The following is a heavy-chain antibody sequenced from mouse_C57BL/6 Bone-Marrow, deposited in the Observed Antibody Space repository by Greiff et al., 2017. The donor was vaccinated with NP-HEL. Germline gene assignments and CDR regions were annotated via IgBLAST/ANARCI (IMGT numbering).Heavy chain of an antibody. D-gene: IGHD1-1*01. V-gene: IGHV1-54*01. CDR2: INPGSGGT. J-gene: IGHJ2*01. CDR1: GYAFTNYL. Sequence: QVQLKQSGAELVRPGTSVKVSCKASGYAFTNYLIEWVKQRPGQGLEWIGVINPGSGGTNYNEKFKGKATLTADKSSSTAYMQLSSLTSEDSAVYFCARWSDYYGSDYFDYWGQGTTLTVSS. CDR3: ARWSDYYGSDYFDY.